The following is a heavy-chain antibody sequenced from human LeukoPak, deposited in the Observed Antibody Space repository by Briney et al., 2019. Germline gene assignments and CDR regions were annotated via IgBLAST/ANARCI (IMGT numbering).Heavy chain of an antibody. Sequence: GASVKVSCKASGYTFTSYYMHWVRQAPGQGLEWMGIINPSGGSTSYAQKFQGRVTMTEDTSTDTAYMELSSLRSEDTAVYYCATGPRTGTTFFDYWGQGTLVTVSS. CDR1: GYTFTSYY. J-gene: IGHJ4*02. V-gene: IGHV1-46*01. CDR3: ATGPRTGTTFFDY. D-gene: IGHD1-7*01. CDR2: INPSGGST.